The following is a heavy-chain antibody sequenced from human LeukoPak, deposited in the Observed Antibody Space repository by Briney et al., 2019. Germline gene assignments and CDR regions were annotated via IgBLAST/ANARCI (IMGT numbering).Heavy chain of an antibody. CDR2: ISSDGSDK. J-gene: IGHJ3*02. V-gene: IGHV3-30*01. CDR1: GFTFSTYE. Sequence: AGGSLGLSCAGSGFTFSTYEMHWVRQAPGKGLEWVAVISSDGSDKDYADSVKGRFTISRDNSKNTLYLQMNSLRAEDSAVYYCTRDRHCSSISCFNAFDIWGQGTVVTVSS. CDR3: TRDRHCSSISCFNAFDI. D-gene: IGHD2-2*01.